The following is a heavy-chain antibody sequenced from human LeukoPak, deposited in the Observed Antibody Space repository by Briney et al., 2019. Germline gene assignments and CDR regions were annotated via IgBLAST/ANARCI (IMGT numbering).Heavy chain of an antibody. Sequence: PGRSLRLSCSASGFTFSRNLMHWVCQAPGKGLEYVSAISTNGGSTYYADSVKGRFTIYRDNSKNTLYLQMSGLRTEDTAVYYCATSSNPITVASFDYWGKGTLVTVSS. J-gene: IGHJ4*02. D-gene: IGHD6-19*01. V-gene: IGHV3-64D*06. CDR2: ISTNGGST. CDR3: ATSSNPITVASFDY. CDR1: GFTFSRNL.